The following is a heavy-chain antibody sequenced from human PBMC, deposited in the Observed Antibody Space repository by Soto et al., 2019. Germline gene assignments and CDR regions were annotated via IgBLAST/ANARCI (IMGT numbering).Heavy chain of an antibody. CDR2: IYWDDDK. V-gene: IGHV2-5*02. Sequence: SGPPLVNPTQTLTLTCTFSGFSLSTSGVGVGWIRQPPGKALEWLALIYWDDDKRYSPSLKSRLTITRDTSKNQVVLTMTNMEPVDTATYYCAHSGPENDYVWGSYHKNWFDPWGQGTLVTVSS. D-gene: IGHD3-16*02. CDR3: AHSGPENDYVWGSYHKNWFDP. CDR1: GFSLSTSGVG. J-gene: IGHJ5*02.